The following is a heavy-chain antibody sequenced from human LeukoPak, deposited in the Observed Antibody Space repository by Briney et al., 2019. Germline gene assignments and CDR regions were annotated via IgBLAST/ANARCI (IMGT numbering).Heavy chain of an antibody. J-gene: IGHJ4*02. Sequence: SETLYLTFIVSGDSISSSGRYWGSIRQTPGKGLEWIGSINYGGITCYNPSLKSRVTISVDTSKNQFSLKVSSVTAADTAVYYCARRLIEVTGTRAWVFDYWGQGVLVTVSS. V-gene: IGHV4-39*01. CDR3: ARRLIEVTGTRAWVFDY. CDR2: INYGGIT. D-gene: IGHD6-19*01. CDR1: GDSISSSGRY.